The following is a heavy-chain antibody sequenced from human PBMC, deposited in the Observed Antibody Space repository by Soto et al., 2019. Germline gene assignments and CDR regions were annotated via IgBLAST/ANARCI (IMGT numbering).Heavy chain of an antibody. V-gene: IGHV4-39*01. CDR1: GGSISSSSYY. J-gene: IGHJ6*02. CDR2: IYYSGST. CDR3: ARQGRDYYYYYYGMDV. Sequence: SSETLSLTCTVSGGSISSSSYYWGWIRQPPGKGLEWIGSIYYSGSTYYNPSLKSRVTISVDTSKNQFSLKLSSVTAADTAVYCCARQGRDYYYYYYGMDVWGQGTTVTVSS.